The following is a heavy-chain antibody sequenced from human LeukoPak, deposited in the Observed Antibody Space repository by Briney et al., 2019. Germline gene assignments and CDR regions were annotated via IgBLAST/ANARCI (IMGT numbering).Heavy chain of an antibody. CDR3: ARAHHYDILTGRNWFDP. D-gene: IGHD3-9*01. J-gene: IGHJ5*02. CDR1: GVSMNDYY. CDR2: VYTSGTT. Sequence: SETLSLTCTVSGVSMNDYYWSWIRQPAGKGLEWIGFVYTSGTTNYNPSLKSRVTMSIDTSKSQISLKLSSVTAADTAVYYCARAHHYDILTGRNWFDPWGQGTLVTVSS. V-gene: IGHV4-4*07.